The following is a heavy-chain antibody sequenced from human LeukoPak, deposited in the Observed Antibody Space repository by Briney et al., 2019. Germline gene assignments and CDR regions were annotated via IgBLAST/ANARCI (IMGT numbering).Heavy chain of an antibody. CDR1: GFTFSSYD. V-gene: IGHV3-13*05. D-gene: IGHD6-13*01. CDR3: ARGQAAAGLTLAGAFDV. Sequence: PGGALRLSCAASGFTFSSYDMHWVRQPPGKGREWVSGMGTAGDPYYPCSVKGRFNISRENAKTSLFLQMNSLRAGDTAVYYCARGQAAAGLTLAGAFDVWGQGTMVTVSS. J-gene: IGHJ3*01. CDR2: MGTAGDP.